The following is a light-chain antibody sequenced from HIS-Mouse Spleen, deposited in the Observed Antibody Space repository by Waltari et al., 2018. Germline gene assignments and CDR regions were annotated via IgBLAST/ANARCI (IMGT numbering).Light chain of an antibody. CDR1: SLRSYY. J-gene: IGLJ2*01. CDR3: NSRDSSGNHVV. Sequence: SSELTQDPAVSVALGQTVRITCQGDSLRSYYASWYQQKPGQAPVLVIYGKNNRPSAIPDRFSGSSSGNTASFTITGAQAEDEADYYCNSRDSSGNHVVFGGGTKLTVL. V-gene: IGLV3-19*01. CDR2: GKN.